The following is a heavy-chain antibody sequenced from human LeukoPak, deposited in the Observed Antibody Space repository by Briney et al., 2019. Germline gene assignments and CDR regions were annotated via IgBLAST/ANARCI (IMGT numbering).Heavy chain of an antibody. CDR1: GGTFSSYA. D-gene: IGHD6-6*01. J-gene: IGHJ5*02. V-gene: IGHV1-69*05. CDR3: ARYSPYSSSSLWFDP. Sequence: ASVKVSCKASGGTFSSYAISWVRQAPGQGLEWMGGIIPIFGTANYAQKFQGRVTITTDESTSTAYMELSSLRSEDTAVYYCARYSPYSSSSLWFDPWGQGTLVTVSS. CDR2: IIPIFGTA.